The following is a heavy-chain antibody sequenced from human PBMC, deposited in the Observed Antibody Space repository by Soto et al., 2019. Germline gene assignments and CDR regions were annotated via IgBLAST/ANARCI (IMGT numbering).Heavy chain of an antibody. D-gene: IGHD6-19*01. J-gene: IGHJ4*02. CDR3: ARFKLQWLVPRHKTVVGYFDY. Sequence: ASVKVSCKASGYTFTSYGISWVRQAPGQGLEWMGWISAYNGNTNYAQKLQGRVTMTTDTSTSTAYMELRSLRSDDTAVYYCARFKLQWLVPRHKTVVGYFDYWGQGTLVTVSS. CDR2: ISAYNGNT. V-gene: IGHV1-18*01. CDR1: GYTFTSYG.